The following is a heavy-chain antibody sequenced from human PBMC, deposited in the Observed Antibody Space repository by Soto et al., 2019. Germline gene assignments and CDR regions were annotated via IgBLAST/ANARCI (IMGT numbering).Heavy chain of an antibody. D-gene: IGHD3-22*01. J-gene: IGHJ4*02. CDR1: GGTFSSYA. Sequence: QVQLVQSGAEVKKPGSSVKVSCKASGGTFSSYAISWVRQAPGQGLEWMGGIIPIFGTANYAQKFQGRGTITADESTSTAYMELSSLRSEDTDVYYCAREGASGSHIGYWGQGTLVTVSS. V-gene: IGHV1-69*01. CDR2: IIPIFGTA. CDR3: AREGASGSHIGY.